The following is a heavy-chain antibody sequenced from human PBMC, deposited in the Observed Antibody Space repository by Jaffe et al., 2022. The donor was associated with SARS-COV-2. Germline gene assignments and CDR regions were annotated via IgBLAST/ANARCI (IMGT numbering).Heavy chain of an antibody. V-gene: IGHV3-23*04. CDR2: ISGRGGST. CDR1: GFTFINYA. J-gene: IGHJ3*02. Sequence: EVQLVESGGGSVQPGGSLRLSCAASGFTFINYAMSWVRQAPGKGLEWVSAISGRGGSTYYADSVKGRFTISRDNSKNTLYLQMNSLRAEDTAVYYCVKFFRPGYSSSWSLDAFDIWGQGTMVTVSS. CDR3: VKFFRPGYSSSWSLDAFDI. D-gene: IGHD6-13*01.